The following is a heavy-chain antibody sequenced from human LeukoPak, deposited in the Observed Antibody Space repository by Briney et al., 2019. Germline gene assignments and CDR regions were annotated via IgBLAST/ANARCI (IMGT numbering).Heavy chain of an antibody. CDR2: IRYDGSNK. CDR3: AKDRFCSAGNCYSRPTVTTRFDY. D-gene: IGHD2-15*01. CDR1: GFTFSSYG. V-gene: IGHV3-30*02. Sequence: GGSLRLSCAAPGFTFSSYGMHWIRQAPGKGLEWVAFIRYDGSNKYYADSVKGRFTISRDNSKNTLFLQMNSLRAEDTALYYCAKDRFCSAGNCYSRPTVTTRFDYWGQGTLVTVSS. J-gene: IGHJ4*02.